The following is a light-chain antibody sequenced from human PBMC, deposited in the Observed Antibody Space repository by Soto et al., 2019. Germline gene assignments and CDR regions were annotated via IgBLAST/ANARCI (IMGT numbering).Light chain of an antibody. CDR1: QSISTY. Sequence: DIQMTQSPSSLSASVGDRVTITCRASQSISTYLSWYQQTPGKSPKRLIYAASSLQSGVPSRFSGSGSGTDFTLTISRLQPEDFATYYCQQSYFTLSTFGQGTKLEIK. CDR3: QQSYFTLST. V-gene: IGKV1-39*01. CDR2: AAS. J-gene: IGKJ2*01.